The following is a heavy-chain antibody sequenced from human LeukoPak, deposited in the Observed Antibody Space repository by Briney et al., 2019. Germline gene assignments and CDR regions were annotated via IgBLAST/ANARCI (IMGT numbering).Heavy chain of an antibody. CDR3: AREYSSGSFDY. V-gene: IGHV3-30*04. J-gene: IGHJ4*02. CDR1: GFTFSSYA. D-gene: IGHD6-19*01. Sequence: GRSLRLSCAASGFTFSSYAMHWVRQAPGKGLEWVAVISYDGSNKYYADSVKGRFTISRDNSKNTLYLQMNSLRAEDTAVYYCAREYSSGSFDYRGQGTLVTVSS. CDR2: ISYDGSNK.